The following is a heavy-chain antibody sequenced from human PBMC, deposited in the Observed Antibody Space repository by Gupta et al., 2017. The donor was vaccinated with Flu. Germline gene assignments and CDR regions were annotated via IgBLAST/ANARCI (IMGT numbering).Heavy chain of an antibody. CDR3: ASGHGYNYAFGD. CDR1: GFSITSDGYY. Sequence: QVQLQESGPGLVKPSQTLSLTCSVSGFSITSDGYYWTWISQHPGKGLEWIGYVYYSGTTYYIPYLRSRLTLSLDTSQNQFSLHLTSVTPADTAVYYCASGHGYNYAFGDWGLGTLVTVSS. V-gene: IGHV4-31*03. D-gene: IGHD5-12*01. CDR2: VYYSGTT. J-gene: IGHJ4*02.